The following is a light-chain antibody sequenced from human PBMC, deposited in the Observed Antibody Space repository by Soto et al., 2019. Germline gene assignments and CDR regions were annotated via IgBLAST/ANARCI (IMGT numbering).Light chain of an antibody. V-gene: IGLV1-47*02. CDR3: AAWDDNLNAYV. Sequence: QSVLTQPPSASSTPGQTVTISCSGSTSNIGTFYVYWYQHLPGTAPKLLISLGDQRASGVADRFSGSKSATSASLAINGLRSDDEADYYCAAWDDNLNAYVFGSGTKLTVL. CDR2: LGD. CDR1: TSNIGTFY. J-gene: IGLJ1*01.